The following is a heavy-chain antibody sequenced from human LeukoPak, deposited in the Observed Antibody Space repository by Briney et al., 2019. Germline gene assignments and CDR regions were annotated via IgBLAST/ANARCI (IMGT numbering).Heavy chain of an antibody. V-gene: IGHV3-66*01. Sequence: QSGGSLRLSCAASRFTVSNNYMSWVRQAPGKGLEWVSVIYSGGSTYYADSVKGRFTISRDNSKNTLYLQMNSLRAEDTAVYYCAKEPHFPGIAAAGSRPGMDVWGQGTTVTVSS. CDR2: IYSGGST. D-gene: IGHD6-13*01. J-gene: IGHJ6*02. CDR3: AKEPHFPGIAAAGSRPGMDV. CDR1: RFTVSNNY.